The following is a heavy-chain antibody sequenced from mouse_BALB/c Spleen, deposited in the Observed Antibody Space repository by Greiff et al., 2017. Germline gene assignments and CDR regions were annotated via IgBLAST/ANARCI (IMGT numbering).Heavy chain of an antibody. CDR1: GFSLTSYD. V-gene: IGHV2-9-2*01. D-gene: IGHD1-2*01. J-gene: IGHJ4*01. CDR3: VREGFITTATGAMDY. Sequence: QVQLKESGPGLVAPSQSLSITCTVSGFSLTSYDISWIRQPPGKGLEWLGVIWTGGGTNYNSAFMSRLSISKDNSKSQVFLKMNSLQTDDTAIYYCVREGFITTATGAMDYWGQGTSVTVSS. CDR2: IWTGGGT.